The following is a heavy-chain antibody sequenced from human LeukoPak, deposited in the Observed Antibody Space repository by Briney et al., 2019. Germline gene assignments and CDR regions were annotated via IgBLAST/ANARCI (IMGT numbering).Heavy chain of an antibody. Sequence: YYVDSVKGRFAISRDNSKSTLYLQMNSLRAEDTAVYYCAKDLYGDWGQGTLVTVSS. CDR3: AKDLYGD. J-gene: IGHJ4*02. D-gene: IGHD4-17*01. V-gene: IGHV3-30*02.